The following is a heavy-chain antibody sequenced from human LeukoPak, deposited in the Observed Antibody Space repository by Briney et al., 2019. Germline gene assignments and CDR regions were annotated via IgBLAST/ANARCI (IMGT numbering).Heavy chain of an antibody. J-gene: IGHJ4*02. CDR1: GSTFSSYT. V-gene: IGHV3-21*01. CDR3: ARDGSGYSDPVDY. D-gene: IGHD3-22*01. Sequence: GGSLRLSCAASGSTFSSYTMNWVRQAPGKGREWVSSISSSSSYIYYADSVKGRSTISRYNAKNSLYLQMNSLRAEDTAVYYCARDGSGYSDPVDYWGQGTLVTVSS. CDR2: ISSSSSYI.